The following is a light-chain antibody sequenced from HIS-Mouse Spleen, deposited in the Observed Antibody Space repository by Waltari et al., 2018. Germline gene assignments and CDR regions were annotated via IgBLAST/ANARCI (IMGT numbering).Light chain of an antibody. V-gene: IGLV2-11*01. Sequence: QSVTISCTGTSSDVGGYNYVSWYQQHPGKAPKLMIYDVSKRPSGVPDRFSGSKSGNTASLTISGLQAEDEADYYCCSYAGSYNWVFGGGTKLTVL. CDR3: CSYAGSYNWV. CDR1: SSDVGGYNY. CDR2: DVS. J-gene: IGLJ3*02.